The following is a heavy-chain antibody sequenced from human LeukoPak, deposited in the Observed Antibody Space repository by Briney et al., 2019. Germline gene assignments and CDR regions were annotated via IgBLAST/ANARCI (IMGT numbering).Heavy chain of an antibody. Sequence: GGSLRLSCAASGFTFSSYEMNWVRQAPGKGLEWVSFIFRSGSSIYYADSVKGRFTISRDNAKNSLYLQMNSLRAEDTAVYYCARAVGATRVIDYYYYYMDVWGKGTTITVSS. V-gene: IGHV3-48*03. CDR2: IFRSGSSI. D-gene: IGHD1-26*01. CDR3: ARAVGATRVIDYYYYYMDV. J-gene: IGHJ6*03. CDR1: GFTFSSYE.